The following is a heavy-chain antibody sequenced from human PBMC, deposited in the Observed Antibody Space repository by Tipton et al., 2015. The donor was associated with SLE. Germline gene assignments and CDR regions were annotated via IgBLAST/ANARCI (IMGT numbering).Heavy chain of an antibody. CDR3: ATSIAAPAAFDI. CDR1: GFTFSDYY. J-gene: IGHJ3*02. Sequence: GSLRLSCAASGFTFSDYYMSWIRQAPGKGLEWVSYISSSSSYTNYADSVKGRFTISRDNAKNSLYLQMNSLRAEDTAVYYCATSIAAPAAFDIWGQGTMVTVSS. D-gene: IGHD6-6*01. CDR2: ISSSSSYT. V-gene: IGHV3-11*06.